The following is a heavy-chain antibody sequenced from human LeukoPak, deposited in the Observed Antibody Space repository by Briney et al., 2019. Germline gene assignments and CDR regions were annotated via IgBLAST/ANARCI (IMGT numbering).Heavy chain of an antibody. Sequence: ASVTVSCKASGGTFSSYAISWVRQAPGQGLEWMGGIIPIFGTANYAQKFQGRVTITADESTSTAYMELSSLRSEDTAVYYCAREVGAYHDAFDIWGQGTMVTVPS. CDR2: IIPIFGTA. J-gene: IGHJ3*02. D-gene: IGHD1-26*01. V-gene: IGHV1-69*13. CDR3: AREVGAYHDAFDI. CDR1: GGTFSSYA.